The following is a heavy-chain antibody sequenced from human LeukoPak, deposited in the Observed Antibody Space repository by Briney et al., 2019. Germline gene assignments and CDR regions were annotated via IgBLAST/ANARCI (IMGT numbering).Heavy chain of an antibody. D-gene: IGHD3-16*01. Sequence: SETLSLTCAVYGGSFSGYYWSWIRQPPGKGLEWIGEINHSGSTNYNPSLKSRVTISVDTSKNQFSLKLSSVTAADTAVYYCAREAFGGVNWFDPWGQGTLVTVSS. V-gene: IGHV4-34*01. CDR1: GGSFSGYY. J-gene: IGHJ5*02. CDR2: INHSGST. CDR3: AREAFGGVNWFDP.